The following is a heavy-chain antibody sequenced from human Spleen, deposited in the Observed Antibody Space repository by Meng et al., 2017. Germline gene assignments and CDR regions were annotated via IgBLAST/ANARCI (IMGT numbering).Heavy chain of an antibody. CDR3: ARDQFYSTSFDPRGAFDM. CDR2: IYPSGST. CDR1: GGSISSGSYY. D-gene: IGHD6-6*01. Sequence: SETLSLTCTVSGGSISSGSYYWSWIRQPAGKGLEWIGRIYPSGSTIYNPSLKSRVTISVGTSKNQFSLKLTSVTAADTAVYYCARDQFYSTSFDPRGAFDMWGQGTMVTVSS. J-gene: IGHJ3*02. V-gene: IGHV4-61*02.